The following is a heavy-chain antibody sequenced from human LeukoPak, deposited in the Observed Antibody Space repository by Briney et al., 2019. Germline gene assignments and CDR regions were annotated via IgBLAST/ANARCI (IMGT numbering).Heavy chain of an antibody. V-gene: IGHV1-46*01. J-gene: IGHJ4*02. Sequence: ASVKVSCTASGYTFTNYYMHWVRQTPGQGLEWMAIMNPGGGSTTYAQKLQGRATMTRDTSADTSTTTVYMELNSLRSEDTAVYYCARGSFRGYSYGMLDYWGQGTLVTVSS. D-gene: IGHD5-18*01. CDR2: MNPGGGST. CDR3: ARGSFRGYSYGMLDY. CDR1: GYTFTNYY.